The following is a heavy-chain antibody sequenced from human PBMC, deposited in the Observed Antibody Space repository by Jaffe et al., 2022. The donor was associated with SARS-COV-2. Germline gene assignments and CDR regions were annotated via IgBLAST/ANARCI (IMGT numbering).Heavy chain of an antibody. Sequence: VQLVQSGAEIKKPGESLKISCKGSGYSSTTDFTTFWIGWVRQMPDKGLEWVAIFYPGDSDTRYSPSFQGRVTISADKSINTAYLQWNSLKASDTGIYYCATSMFEAPYYWGQGTPVTVS. V-gene: IGHV5-51*01. CDR2: FYPGDSDT. J-gene: IGHJ4*02. CDR3: ATSMFEAPYY. D-gene: IGHD3-10*01. CDR1: GYSSTTDFTTFW.